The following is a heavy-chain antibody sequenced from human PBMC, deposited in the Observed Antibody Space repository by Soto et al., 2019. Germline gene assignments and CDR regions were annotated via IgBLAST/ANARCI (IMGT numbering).Heavy chain of an antibody. Sequence: ASVKVSCKASGYTFTSYYMHWVRQAPGQGLEWMGIINPSGGSTSYAQKFQGRVTMTRDTSTSTVYMELSSLRSEDTAVYYCARVFGSSGLEPRGSYYGMDVWGQGTTVTV. CDR2: INPSGGST. CDR1: GYTFTSYY. CDR3: ARVFGSSGLEPRGSYYGMDV. V-gene: IGHV1-46*01. J-gene: IGHJ6*02. D-gene: IGHD3-3*01.